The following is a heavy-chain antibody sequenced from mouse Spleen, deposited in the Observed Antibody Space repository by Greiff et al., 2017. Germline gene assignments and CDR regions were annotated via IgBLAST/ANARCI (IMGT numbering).Heavy chain of an antibody. CDR2: IYPGSGNT. CDR3: ARRDGNYG. V-gene: IGHV1-55*01. Sequence: VQLQQPGAELVKPGASVKLSCKASGYTFTSYWMHWVKLRPGQGFEWIGEIYPGSGNTYYNEKFKGKATLTADKSSSTAYMQLSSLTSEDSAVYFCARRDGNYGWGQGTTLTVSS. D-gene: IGHD2-1*01. J-gene: IGHJ2*01. CDR1: GYTFTSYW.